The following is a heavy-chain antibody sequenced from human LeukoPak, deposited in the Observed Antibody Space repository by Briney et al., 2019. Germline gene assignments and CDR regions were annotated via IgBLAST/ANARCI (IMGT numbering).Heavy chain of an antibody. CDR2: IIPIFGTA. D-gene: IGHD3-9*01. J-gene: IGHJ4*02. Sequence: GASVKVSCKASGGTFSSYAISWVRQAPGQGLEWMGGIIPIFGTANYAQKFQGRVTITADESTSTAYMELSSLRSEDTAVYYCARDQGLGLRYFDWLFSLDYWGQGTLVTVSS. V-gene: IGHV1-69*13. CDR3: ARDQGLGLRYFDWLFSLDY. CDR1: GGTFSSYA.